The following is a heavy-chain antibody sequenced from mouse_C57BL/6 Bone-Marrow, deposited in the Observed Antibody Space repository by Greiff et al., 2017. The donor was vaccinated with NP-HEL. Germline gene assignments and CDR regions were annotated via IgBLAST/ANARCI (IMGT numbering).Heavy chain of an antibody. CDR2: FHPYNDDT. V-gene: IGHV1-47*01. CDR3: ARRDWDLYYFDY. D-gene: IGHD4-1*01. CDR1: GYTFTTYP. J-gene: IGHJ2*01. Sequence: VKLVESGAELVKPGASVKMSCKASGYTFTTYPLEWMKQNHGKSLEWIGNFHPYNDDTKYNEKFKGKATLTVEKSSSTVYLELSRLTSDDSAVYYCARRDWDLYYFDYWGQGTTLTVSS.